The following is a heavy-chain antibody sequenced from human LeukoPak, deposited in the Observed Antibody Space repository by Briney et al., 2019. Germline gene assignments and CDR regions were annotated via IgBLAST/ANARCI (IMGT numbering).Heavy chain of an antibody. CDR2: IDGTTT. D-gene: IGHD3-10*01. CDR3: ARHIYGAGSPTGGAFDV. CDR1: GFTFSNYW. J-gene: IGHJ3*01. V-gene: IGHV3-74*01. Sequence: GGSLRLSCAASGFTFSNYWIHWVRHVPGKGLVWVSRIDGTTTRYADSVKGRFTISRDNAKNTVYLQMNSLTAEDTAVYYCARHIYGAGSPTGGAFDVWGQGTMVTVSS.